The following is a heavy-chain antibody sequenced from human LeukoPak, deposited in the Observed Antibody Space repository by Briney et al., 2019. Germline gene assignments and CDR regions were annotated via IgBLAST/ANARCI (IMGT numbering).Heavy chain of an antibody. CDR3: ARHDGGGY. Sequence: TSETLSLTCAVYGGSFSAYYWSWIRQPPGKGLEWIGEISHSGSTNYNPSLKSRVTISVDTSKNQFSLKLSSVTAADTAVYYCARHDGGGYWGQGTLVTVTS. J-gene: IGHJ4*02. CDR1: GGSFSAYY. V-gene: IGHV4-34*01. CDR2: ISHSGST.